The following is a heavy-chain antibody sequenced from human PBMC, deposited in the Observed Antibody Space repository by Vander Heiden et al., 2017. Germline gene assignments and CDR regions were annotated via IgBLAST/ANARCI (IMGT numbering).Heavy chain of an antibody. CDR2: INPSEGGA. D-gene: IGHD3-10*01. V-gene: IGHV1-46*01. CDR3: AREWSGLGSYEWGY. J-gene: IGHJ4*02. Sequence: QVQLVQSGAEVKKPGAAVKVSCKAFGYSLTRYYIHWVRQAPGEGLEWMGIINPSEGGASYAQKFEGRLIMTRDTSTSTVYMELSSLRSEDTAVYYCAREWSGLGSYEWGYWGQGTLVTVSP. CDR1: GYSLTRYY.